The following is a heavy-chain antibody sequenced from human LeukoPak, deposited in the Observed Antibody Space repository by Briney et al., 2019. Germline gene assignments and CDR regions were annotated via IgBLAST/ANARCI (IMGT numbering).Heavy chain of an antibody. CDR2: ISGSGGST. CDR1: GLTFSSYS. V-gene: IGHV3-23*01. J-gene: IGHJ5*02. D-gene: IGHD3-22*01. CDR3: ARGLIYYDSSGYSPPGP. Sequence: QPGGSLRLSCAASGLTFSSYSMSWVRQAPGKGLEWVSAISGSGGSTYYEDSVKGQFTICRDNSKNTLYLQMNSLRAEDTAVYYCARGLIYYDSSGYSPPGPWGQGTLVTVSS.